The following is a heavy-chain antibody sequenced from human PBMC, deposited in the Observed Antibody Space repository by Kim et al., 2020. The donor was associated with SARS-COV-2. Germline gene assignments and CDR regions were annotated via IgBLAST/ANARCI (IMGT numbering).Heavy chain of an antibody. CDR3: VRDIVVVPPAMGFDY. CDR2: INPSGGST. CDR1: GYTFTSYY. Sequence: ASVKVSCKASGYTFTSYYMHWVRQAPGQGLEWMGIINPSGGSTRYAQKFQGRVTMTRDTSTSTVYMELSSLRSEDTAVYYCVRDIVVVPPAMGFDYWGQGTLVTVSS. J-gene: IGHJ4*02. D-gene: IGHD2-2*01. V-gene: IGHV1-46*01.